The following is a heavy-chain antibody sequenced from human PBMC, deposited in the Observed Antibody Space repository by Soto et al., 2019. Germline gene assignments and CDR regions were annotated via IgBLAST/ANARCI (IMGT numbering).Heavy chain of an antibody. Sequence: QVQRVQSGAEVKKPGASVKVSCKASGYTLTGYYLHWVRQAPGQGVEWMGWINPNSGATNYAVKFQGRVTMTRDTSISTASMELTNLRSDDTAVIFCARGSPVVGLDYWGQGTQVTVSS. D-gene: IGHD6-6*01. CDR2: INPNSGAT. CDR3: ARGSPVVGLDY. V-gene: IGHV1-2*02. J-gene: IGHJ4*02. CDR1: GYTLTGYY.